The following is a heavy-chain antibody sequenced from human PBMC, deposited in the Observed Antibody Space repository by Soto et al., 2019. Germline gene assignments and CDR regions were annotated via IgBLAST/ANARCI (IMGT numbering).Heavy chain of an antibody. D-gene: IGHD4-17*01. V-gene: IGHV4-31*03. CDR2: IYYSGST. CDR1: GGSISSGGYY. CDR3: ARDVRGAYGDYVADY. Sequence: SETLSLTCTVSGGSISSGGYYWSWIRQHPGKGLEWIGYIYYSGSTYYNPSLKSRVTISVDTSKNQFSLKLSSVTAADTAVYYCARDVRGAYGDYVADYWGQGTLVTVSS. J-gene: IGHJ4*02.